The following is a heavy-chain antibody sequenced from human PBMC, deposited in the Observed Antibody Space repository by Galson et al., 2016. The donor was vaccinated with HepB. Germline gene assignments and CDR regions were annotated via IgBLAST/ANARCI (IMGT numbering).Heavy chain of an antibody. CDR1: GFTFSSYG. J-gene: IGHJ4*02. D-gene: IGHD2-15*01. Sequence: SLRLSCAASGFTFSSYGMHWVRQAPGKGLEWVAVISYDGSNKYYADSVKGRFTIPRDNSKNTLYLQMNSLRGEDTAVYYCAKLPSPKYCSGGSCFDYWGQGTLVTVSS. V-gene: IGHV3-30*18. CDR3: AKLPSPKYCSGGSCFDY. CDR2: ISYDGSNK.